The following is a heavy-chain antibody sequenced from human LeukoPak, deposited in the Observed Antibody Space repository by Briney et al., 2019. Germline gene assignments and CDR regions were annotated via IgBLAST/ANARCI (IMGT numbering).Heavy chain of an antibody. V-gene: IGHV4-4*02. Sequence: SETLSLTCAVSGGSISSSNWWSWVRQPPGKGQEWIGEIYRSGATNYNPSLKTRVTISIDKSKNQFSLKLSSVTAADTAVYYCAVRDYYDSSAYFGYWGQGTLVTVSS. CDR3: AVRDYYDSSAYFGY. CDR1: GGSISSSNW. D-gene: IGHD3-22*01. J-gene: IGHJ4*02. CDR2: IYRSGAT.